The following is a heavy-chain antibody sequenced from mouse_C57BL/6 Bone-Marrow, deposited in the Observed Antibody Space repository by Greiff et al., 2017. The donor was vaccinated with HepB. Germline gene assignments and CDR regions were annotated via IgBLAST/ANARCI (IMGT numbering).Heavy chain of an antibody. J-gene: IGHJ2*01. Sequence: QVQLQQSGAELVRPGASVTLSCTASGYTFTDYEMHWVKQTPLHGLEWIGAIDPETGGTAYNQKFKGKAILTTDTSSSTDSMELRSLTSEDSAVYYCTRSKVPYSYGSRGFDYWGQGTTLTVSS. CDR1: GYTFTDYE. CDR3: TRSKVPYSYGSRGFDY. D-gene: IGHD1-1*01. CDR2: IDPETGGT. V-gene: IGHV1-15*01.